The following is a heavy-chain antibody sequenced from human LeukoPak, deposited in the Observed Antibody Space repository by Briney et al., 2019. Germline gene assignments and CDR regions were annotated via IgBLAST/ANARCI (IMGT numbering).Heavy chain of an antibody. J-gene: IGHJ4*02. CDR1: GFTFDDYA. CDR2: ISWNSGSI. V-gene: IGHV3-9*03. D-gene: IGHD2-2*02. Sequence: QPGGSLRLSCAASGFTFDDYAMHWVRQAPGKGLEWVSGISWNSGSIGYADSVKGRFTISRDNAKNSLYLQMNSLRAEDMALYYCAKSTCSSTSCYTFDYWGQGTLVTVSS. CDR3: AKSTCSSTSCYTFDY.